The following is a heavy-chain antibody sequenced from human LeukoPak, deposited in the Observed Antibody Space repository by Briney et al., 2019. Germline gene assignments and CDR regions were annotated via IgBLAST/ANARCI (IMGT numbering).Heavy chain of an antibody. CDR1: GYSFTSYW. CDR2: IYPGDSDT. Sequence: GGSLQISCQGSGYSFTSYWTGWVRQVPGKGREWMGIIYPGDSDTRYSTSFQGQVTISADKSISTASLQWSSLKASDTAMYYCARLLTGYSYGFVKYYYGMDVWGQGTTVTVSS. V-gene: IGHV5-51*01. CDR3: ARLLTGYSYGFVKYYYGMDV. J-gene: IGHJ6*02. D-gene: IGHD5-18*01.